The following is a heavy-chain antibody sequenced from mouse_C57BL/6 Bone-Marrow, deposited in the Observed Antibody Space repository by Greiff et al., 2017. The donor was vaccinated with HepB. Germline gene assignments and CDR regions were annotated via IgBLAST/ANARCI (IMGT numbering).Heavy chain of an antibody. J-gene: IGHJ4*01. CDR1: GFSLTSYG. CDR2: IWRGGST. D-gene: IGHD2-4*01. V-gene: IGHV2-5*01. Sequence: QVQLQQSGPGLVQPSQRLSITCTVSGFSLTSYGVHWVRQSPGKGLEWLGVIWRGGSTDYNAAFMSRLSITKDNSKSQVFFKMNSLQADDTAIYYCAKADYDGIYYYAMDYWGQGTSVTVSA. CDR3: AKADYDGIYYYAMDY.